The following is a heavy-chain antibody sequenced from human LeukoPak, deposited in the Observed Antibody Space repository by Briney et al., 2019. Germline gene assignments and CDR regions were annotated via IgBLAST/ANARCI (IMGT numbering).Heavy chain of an antibody. CDR2: IYTSGST. Sequence: SETLSLTCTVSGGSISSYYWSWIRQPAGKGLEWIGRIYTSGSTNYNPSLKSRVTMSVDTSKNQFSLKLSSVTAADTAVYYCARDPQWGNGILGWFDPWGQGTLVTVSS. CDR1: GGSISSYY. V-gene: IGHV4-4*07. D-gene: IGHD2-8*01. J-gene: IGHJ5*02. CDR3: ARDPQWGNGILGWFDP.